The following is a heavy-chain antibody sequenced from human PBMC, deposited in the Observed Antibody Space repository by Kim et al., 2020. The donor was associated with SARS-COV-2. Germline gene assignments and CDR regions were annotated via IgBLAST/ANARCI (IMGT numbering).Heavy chain of an antibody. CDR2: IYYSGST. CDR3: ARDLWSSSSRRGLYNWFDP. Sequence: SETLSLTCTASGGSISSYYWSWIRQPPGKGLEWIGYIYYSGSTNYNPSLKSRVTISVDTSKNQFSLKLSSVTAADTAVYYCARDLWSSSSRRGLYNWFDPWGQGTLVTVSS. V-gene: IGHV4-59*01. D-gene: IGHD6-6*01. CDR1: GGSISSYY. J-gene: IGHJ5*02.